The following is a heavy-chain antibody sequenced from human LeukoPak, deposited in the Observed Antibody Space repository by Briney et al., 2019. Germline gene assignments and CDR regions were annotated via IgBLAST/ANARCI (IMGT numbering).Heavy chain of an antibody. CDR2: INPNSGGT. Sequence: ASVKVSCKASGYTFTGYYMHWVRQAPGQGLGWMGWINPNSGGTNYAQKFQGRVTMTRDTSISTAYMELSRLRSDDTAVYYCARDSGYDSYGMDVWGQGTTVTVSS. V-gene: IGHV1-2*02. CDR1: GYTFTGYY. CDR3: ARDSGYDSYGMDV. D-gene: IGHD5-12*01. J-gene: IGHJ6*02.